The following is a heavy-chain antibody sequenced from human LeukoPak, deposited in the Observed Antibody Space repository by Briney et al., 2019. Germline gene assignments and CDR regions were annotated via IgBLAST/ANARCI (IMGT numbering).Heavy chain of an antibody. Sequence: GGSLRLSCAASGFTFSSSAMHWVRQAPGKGLEWVAVISYDESNRYYADSVKGRFTISRDNSKNTLYLQMNSLRAEDTAVYYCARGTDTKPFWSGYWVDVWGQGTTVTVSS. CDR2: ISYDESNR. D-gene: IGHD3-3*01. CDR3: ARGTDTKPFWSGYWVDV. CDR1: GFTFSSSA. J-gene: IGHJ6*02. V-gene: IGHV3-30*03.